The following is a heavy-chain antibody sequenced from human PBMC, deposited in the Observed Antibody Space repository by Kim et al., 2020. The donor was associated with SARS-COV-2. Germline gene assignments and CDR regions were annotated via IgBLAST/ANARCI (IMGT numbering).Heavy chain of an antibody. V-gene: IGHV3-74*01. Sequence: GGPLRLSCAASEFTFSNYWMHWVRQAPGRGLVWVSRINGDGSGTIYADSVKGRFTVSRDNAKNTLFLQMNSLRAEDTAGYYCARGNHHGMDVWGQGTTVT. J-gene: IGHJ6*02. CDR3: ARGNHHGMDV. CDR1: EFTFSNYW. CDR2: INGDGSGT.